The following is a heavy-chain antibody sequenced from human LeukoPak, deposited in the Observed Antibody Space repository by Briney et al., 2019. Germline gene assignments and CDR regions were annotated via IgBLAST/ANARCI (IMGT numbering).Heavy chain of an antibody. CDR1: GGTFSSYA. CDR3: ASDELGRDGYNHLDAFDI. J-gene: IGHJ3*02. D-gene: IGHD5-24*01. V-gene: IGHV1-69*05. Sequence: SVKVSCKASGGTFSSYAISWVRQAPGQGLEWMGGIIPIFGTANYAQKFQGRVTITTDESTSTAYMELSSLRSEDTAVYYCASDELGRDGYNHLDAFDIWGQGTMVTVSS. CDR2: IIPIFGTA.